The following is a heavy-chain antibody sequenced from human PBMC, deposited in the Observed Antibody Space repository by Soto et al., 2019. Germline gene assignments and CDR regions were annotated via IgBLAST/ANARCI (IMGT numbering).Heavy chain of an antibody. D-gene: IGHD1-1*01. CDR3: ARHLEMAPISVQHRFDP. J-gene: IGHJ5*02. CDR1: GGSISSYG. V-gene: IGHV4-59*08. CDR2: IYYSGST. Sequence: SETLSLTCTVSGGSISSYGWSWIRQPPGKGLEWIGYIYYSGSTNYNPSLKSRVTISVDTSKNQFSLKLSSVTAADTAVYYCARHLEMAPISVQHRFDPRGQGTLVT.